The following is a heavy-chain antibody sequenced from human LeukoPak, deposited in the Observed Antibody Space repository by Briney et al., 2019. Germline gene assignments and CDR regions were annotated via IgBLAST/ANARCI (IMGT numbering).Heavy chain of an antibody. J-gene: IGHJ5*02. D-gene: IGHD1-26*01. Sequence: GGSLRLSCVASGFTFSSYAMSWVRQAPGKGLEWVSSISVSGGSTNYAGSVKGRFTISRDNSKNTLYLQMSSLRAEDTAVYYCGKGQRGIGDPWGQGTLVTVSS. CDR1: GFTFSSYA. V-gene: IGHV3-23*01. CDR2: ISVSGGST. CDR3: GKGQRGIGDP.